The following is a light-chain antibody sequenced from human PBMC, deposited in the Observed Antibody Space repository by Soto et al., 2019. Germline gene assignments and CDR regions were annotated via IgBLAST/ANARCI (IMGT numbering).Light chain of an antibody. CDR2: GAA. V-gene: IGKV3-15*01. CDR3: QQYNSWPPDT. CDR1: QSVSSN. J-gene: IGKJ2*01. Sequence: EVVMTQSPATVSVSPGERATLSCRASQSVSSNLAWYQQKPGQAPRRLIYGAATRATRTPASISGSGSGTAFTLTISSLQSHDYSVYYCQQYNSWPPDTFGQGTKVDIK.